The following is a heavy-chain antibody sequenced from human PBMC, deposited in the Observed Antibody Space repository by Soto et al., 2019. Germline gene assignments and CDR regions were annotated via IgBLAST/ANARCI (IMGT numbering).Heavy chain of an antibody. CDR1: GFTFTSYA. J-gene: IGHJ6*02. CDR3: PRAHAPGRSPHYYGIDV. D-gene: IGHD2-15*01. CDR2: TSYDGSDN. Sequence: QGQLVESGGGVVQPGRSLRLSCAASGFTFTSYAMHWVRQAPGKGLEWVASTSYDGSDNYYADSVKGRFTISRDNSKNMLDLQLSNLRPEDTAVYYCPRAHAPGRSPHYYGIDVWGLGNTVIVSS. V-gene: IGHV3-30-3*01.